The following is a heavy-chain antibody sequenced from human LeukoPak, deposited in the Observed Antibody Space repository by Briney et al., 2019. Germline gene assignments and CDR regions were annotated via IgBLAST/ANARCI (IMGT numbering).Heavy chain of an antibody. CDR3: ARDYRSSSGRSIDY. J-gene: IGHJ4*02. V-gene: IGHV3-7*01. D-gene: IGHD6-6*01. CDR2: IKQGGSDV. Sequence: HSGGSLRLSCAASGFTFSSYWMSWVRQAPGKGLEWVANIKQGGSDVYYVDSVKGRFTISRDNDKNSLSLQMDSLKAEDTALYYCARDYRSSSGRSIDYWGQGTLVTVSS. CDR1: GFTFSSYW.